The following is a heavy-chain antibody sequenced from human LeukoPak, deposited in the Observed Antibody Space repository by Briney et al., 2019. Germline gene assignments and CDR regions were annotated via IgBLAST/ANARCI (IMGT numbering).Heavy chain of an antibody. Sequence: GGSLRLSCAASGFTFITYDMIWVRQAPGKGLEWVSAISGSGGSTYYADSVKGRFTISRDNSKNTLYLQMNSLRAEDTAVYYCAISSRGSNYDFWSGFRWFDPWGQGTLVTVSS. CDR2: ISGSGGST. D-gene: IGHD3-3*01. CDR3: AISSRGSNYDFWSGFRWFDP. V-gene: IGHV3-23*01. J-gene: IGHJ5*02. CDR1: GFTFITYD.